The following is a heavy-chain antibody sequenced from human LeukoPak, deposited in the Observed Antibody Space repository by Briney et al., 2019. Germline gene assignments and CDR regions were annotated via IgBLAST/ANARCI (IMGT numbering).Heavy chain of an antibody. CDR2: IYYDGSEQ. CDR1: GFSFRSKT. J-gene: IGHJ6*02. CDR3: ARDRLSSVIGTAFFGMDF. D-gene: IGHD1-7*01. Sequence: GRSLRLSCAASGFSFRSKTMHWVRQAPGKGLEWVALIYYDGSEQYYADSVKGRLTISRDNSLNTLYLQMDNLRIEDTAVYYCARDRLSSVIGTAFFGMDFWGRGTTVTVSS. V-gene: IGHV3-30*04.